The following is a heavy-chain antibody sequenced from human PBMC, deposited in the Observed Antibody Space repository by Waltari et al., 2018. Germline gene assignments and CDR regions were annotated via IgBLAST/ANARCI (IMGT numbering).Heavy chain of an antibody. Sequence: QVQLVQSGAEVKKPVASVKVFCKASGYTFTSYDINWVRQATGQGLWCMVVMNPIRGNTGYAQKIQGRVTMTRNTSISTADMELSSLRSEDTAVYYCARRQGFDYWGQGTLVTVSS. CDR1: GYTFTSYD. CDR2: MNPIRGNT. J-gene: IGHJ4*02. CDR3: ARRQGFDY. V-gene: IGHV1-8*02.